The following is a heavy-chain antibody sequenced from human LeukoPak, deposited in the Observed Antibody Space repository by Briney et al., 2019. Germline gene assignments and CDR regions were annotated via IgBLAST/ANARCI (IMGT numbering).Heavy chain of an antibody. CDR3: ARDRYYYDSSGYRWFDP. V-gene: IGHV6-1*01. Sequence: PSQTLSLTCAISGDIVSSNSASWNWSRQSPSRGLEWVGRTYYRSRLYNDDAVSVKSRITINPDTSKNQFSLQLNSVTPEDTAVYYCARDRYYYDSSGYRWFDPWGQGNLVTVSS. CDR2: TYYRSRLYN. CDR1: GDIVSSNSAS. J-gene: IGHJ5*02. D-gene: IGHD3-22*01.